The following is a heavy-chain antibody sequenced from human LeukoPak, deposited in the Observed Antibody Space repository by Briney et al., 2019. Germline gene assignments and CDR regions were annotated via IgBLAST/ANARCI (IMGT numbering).Heavy chain of an antibody. D-gene: IGHD2-2*01. V-gene: IGHV3-30*02. J-gene: IGHJ4*02. CDR2: SGYDSSNK. CDR3: AKHCSSTSCLDY. Sequence: GGSLTLSCATSGFPFSSFGMLWVRQPPGRGREWLTCSGYDSSNKYYAEPVKSRVTISKDKSKNTLYLQMNSVRAEDTAVYYCAKHCSSTSCLDYWGQGTLVTVSS. CDR1: GFPFSSFG.